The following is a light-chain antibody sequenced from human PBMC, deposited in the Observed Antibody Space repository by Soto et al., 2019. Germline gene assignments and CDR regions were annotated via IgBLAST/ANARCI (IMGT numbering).Light chain of an antibody. J-gene: IGLJ2*01. CDR1: SSDVGGYNY. CDR3: CSYASSSNVV. CDR2: DVS. V-gene: IGLV2-14*01. Sequence: QSALTQPASVSGSPGQSITISCTGTSSDVGGYNYVSWYQQHPGKAPRLVIYDVSHRPSGVSNRFSGSKSGNTASLTISGLQAEDEADYYCCSYASSSNVVFGGGTKVTVL.